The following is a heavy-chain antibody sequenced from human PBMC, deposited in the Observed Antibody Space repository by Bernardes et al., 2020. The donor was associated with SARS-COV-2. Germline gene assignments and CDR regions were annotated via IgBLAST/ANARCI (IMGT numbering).Heavy chain of an antibody. D-gene: IGHD4-4*01. V-gene: IGHV3-21*06. CDR1: GFPFSSYT. CDR2: ISTSSSYI. J-gene: IGHJ4*02. Sequence: GGSLRLSCAASGFPFSSYTMNWVRQAPGKGLEWISSISTSSSYISYSDSVTGRFTISRDNAKNSVSLQMNSLRAEDTAVYYCARVDFSNLYYFDYWGQGTPVTVSS. CDR3: ARVDFSNLYYFDY.